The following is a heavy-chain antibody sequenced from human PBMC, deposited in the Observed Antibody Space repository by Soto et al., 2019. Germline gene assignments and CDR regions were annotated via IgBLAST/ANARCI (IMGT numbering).Heavy chain of an antibody. CDR2: INHGGSS. CDR3: ARGVTTKVVQRDAPDKYYFDS. J-gene: IGHJ4*02. CDR1: GGSFSGYY. Sequence: SETLSLTCAVYGGSFSGYYWSWIRQSPGKGLEWIGEINHGGSSNYNPSLKSRVTISVDTSKNQFSLKLSSVTAADTAVYFCARGVTTKVVQRDAPDKYYFDSWGQGTLVTVSS. D-gene: IGHD3-22*01. V-gene: IGHV4-34*01.